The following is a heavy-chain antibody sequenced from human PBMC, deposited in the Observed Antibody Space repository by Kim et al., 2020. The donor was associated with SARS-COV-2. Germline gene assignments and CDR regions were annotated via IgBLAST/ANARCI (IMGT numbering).Heavy chain of an antibody. J-gene: IGHJ6*02. Sequence: SETLSLTCAVYGGSFSGYYWSWIRQPPGKGLEWIGEINHSGSTNYNPSLKSRVTISVDTSKNQVSLKLSSVTAADTAVYYCARVRYYGSGSYYNYYYGMDVWGQGTTVTVSS. CDR3: ARVRYYGSGSYYNYYYGMDV. CDR2: INHSGST. CDR1: GGSFSGYY. D-gene: IGHD3-10*01. V-gene: IGHV4-34*01.